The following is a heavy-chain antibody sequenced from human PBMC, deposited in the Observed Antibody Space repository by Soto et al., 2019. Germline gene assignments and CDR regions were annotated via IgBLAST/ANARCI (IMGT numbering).Heavy chain of an antibody. CDR1: GFTFSTYG. D-gene: IGHD2-2*01. CDR3: AKDNCISTSCYRLYNWFDP. Sequence: GSLRLSCAVSGFTFSTYGMHWVRQAPGKGLEWVAVISYDGSDKYYADSVKGRFTISRDTSKNALFLQMNSLRAEDTAVYYCAKDNCISTSCYRLYNWFDPWGQGTLVTVSS. CDR2: ISYDGSDK. J-gene: IGHJ5*02. V-gene: IGHV3-30*18.